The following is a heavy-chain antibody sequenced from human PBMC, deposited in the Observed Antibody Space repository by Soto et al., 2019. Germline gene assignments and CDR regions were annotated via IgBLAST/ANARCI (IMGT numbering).Heavy chain of an antibody. J-gene: IGHJ4*02. CDR1: GGSISSSPYY. Sequence: QLQLQESGPGLVKPSETLSLTCSVSGGSISSSPYYWGWIRQPPGKGLEWLGTIYYSGTTSYNPSLKSRVIIYVDTSNNQLFLKLRSVTAADTAVYYCARHRQYYDTSGYQQRYFDYWGQGTQVTVSS. V-gene: IGHV4-39*01. D-gene: IGHD3-22*01. CDR2: IYYSGTT. CDR3: ARHRQYYDTSGYQQRYFDY.